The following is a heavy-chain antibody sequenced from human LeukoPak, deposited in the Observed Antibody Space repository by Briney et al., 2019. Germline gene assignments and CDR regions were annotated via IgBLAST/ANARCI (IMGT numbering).Heavy chain of an antibody. J-gene: IGHJ5*02. CDR2: IKSKGSGGTT. CDR3: ARVGTMTGLVLGS. V-gene: IGHV3-15*01. CDR1: GLTYSDAW. D-gene: IGHD1-7*01. Sequence: PGGSLRLSCAVFGLTYSDAWMSWVRQAPGKGLEWVGRIKSKGSGGTTDYATPVKGRFTISRDDSKNTLYLQMNSLESEDTAVYYCARVGTMTGLVLGSWGQGTLVTVSS.